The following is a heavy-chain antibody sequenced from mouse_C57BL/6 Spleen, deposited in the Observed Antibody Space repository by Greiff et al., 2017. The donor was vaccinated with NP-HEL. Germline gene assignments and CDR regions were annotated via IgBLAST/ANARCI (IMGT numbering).Heavy chain of an antibody. CDR1: GFTFSDYG. CDR3: ARRDDYENAMDY. V-gene: IGHV5-17*01. J-gene: IGHJ4*01. D-gene: IGHD2-4*01. Sequence: EVQVVESGGGLVKPGGSLKLSCAASGFTFSDYGMHWARQAPEKGLEWVAYISSGSSTIYYADTVKGRFTISRDNAKNTLFLQMTSLRSEDTAMYYCARRDDYENAMDYWGQGTSVTVSS. CDR2: ISSGSSTI.